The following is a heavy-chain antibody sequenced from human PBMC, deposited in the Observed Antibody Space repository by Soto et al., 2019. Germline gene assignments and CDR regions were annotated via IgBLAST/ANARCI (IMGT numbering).Heavy chain of an antibody. CDR3: ARGWATVTTFYYYYYMDV. CDR1: GFTFSSYS. J-gene: IGHJ6*03. D-gene: IGHD4-17*01. V-gene: IGHV3-21*01. Sequence: EVQLVESGGGLVKPGGSLRLSCAASGFTFSSYSMNWVRQAPGKGLEWVSSISSSSYIYYADSVKGRFTISRDNAKNSLYLQMNSLRAEDTAVYYCARGWATVTTFYYYYYMDVWGKGTTVTVSS. CDR2: ISSSSYI.